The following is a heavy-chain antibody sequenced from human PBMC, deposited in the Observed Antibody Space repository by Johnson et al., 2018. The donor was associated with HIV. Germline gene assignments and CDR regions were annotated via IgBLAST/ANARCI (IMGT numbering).Heavy chain of an antibody. CDR1: EFTVSSNY. J-gene: IGHJ3*02. CDR2: IYSGGST. D-gene: IGHD3-16*02. CDR3: ARDLETGDDYVWGSYQLGAFDM. Sequence: VQLVESGGGLIQPGGSLRLSCAASEFTVSSNYMNWVRQAPGKGLVWVSLIYSGGSTYYADFEKGRSTISRDSSKNTLYLQMNSLRAEDTAVYYCARDLETGDDYVWGSYQLGAFDMWGQGTMVTVSS. V-gene: IGHV3-53*01.